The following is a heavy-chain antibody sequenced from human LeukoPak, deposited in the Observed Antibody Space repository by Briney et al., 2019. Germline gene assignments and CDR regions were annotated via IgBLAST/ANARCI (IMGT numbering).Heavy chain of an antibody. CDR1: GGSISSSSYY. Sequence: SETLSLTCTVSGGSISSSSYYWGWIRQPPGKGLEWIGSIYYSGSTYYSPSLKSRVTISVDTSKNQFSLKLSSVTAADTAVYYCARNGAVAGTANWFDPWGQGTLVTVSS. CDR2: IYYSGST. D-gene: IGHD6-19*01. J-gene: IGHJ5*02. V-gene: IGHV4-39*07. CDR3: ARNGAVAGTANWFDP.